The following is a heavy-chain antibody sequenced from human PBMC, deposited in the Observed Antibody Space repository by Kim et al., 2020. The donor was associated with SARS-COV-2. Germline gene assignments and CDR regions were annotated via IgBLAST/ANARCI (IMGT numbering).Heavy chain of an antibody. CDR3: ARDLAVAVSWFDP. J-gene: IGHJ5*02. D-gene: IGHD6-19*01. V-gene: IGHV1-69*04. Sequence: YAQKFQGRVTITADKSTSTAYMELSSLRSEDTAVYYCARDLAVAVSWFDPWGQGTLVTVSS.